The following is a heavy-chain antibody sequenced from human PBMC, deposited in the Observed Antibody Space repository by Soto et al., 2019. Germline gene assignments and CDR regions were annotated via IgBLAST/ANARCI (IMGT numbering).Heavy chain of an antibody. CDR2: IWYDGSNK. CDR1: GFTFGSYG. CDR3: SRDSEPSRMTIAVMFDD. D-gene: IGHD4-17*01. Sequence: GRALRLSCSASGFTFGSYGMHWVRQAPGKGLEWVAVIWYDGSNKYYADSVKGRFTISRDNSKNTLYLQMNSLRAEDTAVYYCSRDSEPSRMTIAVMFDDWGPGIRVTV. V-gene: IGHV3-33*01. J-gene: IGHJ4*02.